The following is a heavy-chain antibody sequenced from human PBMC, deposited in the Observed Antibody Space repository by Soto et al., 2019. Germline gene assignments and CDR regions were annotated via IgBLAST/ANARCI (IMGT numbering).Heavy chain of an antibody. Sequence: GSLRLSCAASGSTFSNAWMSWVRQAPGKGLQWVGRIKSKTECGTTDDAAPVKGRFTILRDDSKNTLYLQMNSLKTEETAVYYCTTAYYDSSGYSSGFFDYWGQGTLFSVSS. CDR1: GSTFSNAW. J-gene: IGHJ4*02. D-gene: IGHD3-22*01. CDR3: TTAYYDSSGYSSGFFDY. CDR2: IKSKTECGTT. V-gene: IGHV3-15*01.